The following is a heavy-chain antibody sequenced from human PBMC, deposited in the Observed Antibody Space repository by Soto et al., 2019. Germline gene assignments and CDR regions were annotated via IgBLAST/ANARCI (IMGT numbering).Heavy chain of an antibody. V-gene: IGHV1-3*01. J-gene: IGHJ6*02. CDR2: INAGNGNT. CDR3: ARAYSSGWLGMYYYGMDV. CDR1: GYTFTSYA. D-gene: IGHD6-19*01. Sequence: ASVKVSCTASGYTFTSYAMHWVRQAPGQRLEWMGWINAGNGNTKYSQKFQGRVTITRDTSASTAYMELSSLRSEDTAVYYCARAYSSGWLGMYYYGMDVWGQGTTVTVSS.